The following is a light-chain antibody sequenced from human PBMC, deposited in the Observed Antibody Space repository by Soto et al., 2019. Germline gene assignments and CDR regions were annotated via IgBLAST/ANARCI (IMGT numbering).Light chain of an antibody. J-gene: IGKJ4*01. V-gene: IGKV3-11*01. CDR2: EAS. CDR1: QSVGNN. CDR3: QQYYNWPLT. Sequence: EIVLTQSPATLSLSPGERATLSCRASQSVGNNLAWYQQKPGQAPGLLIYEASTRATGIPARFSGSGSGTDFTLTISSLEPEDFAVYYCQQYYNWPLTFGGGTKVEIK.